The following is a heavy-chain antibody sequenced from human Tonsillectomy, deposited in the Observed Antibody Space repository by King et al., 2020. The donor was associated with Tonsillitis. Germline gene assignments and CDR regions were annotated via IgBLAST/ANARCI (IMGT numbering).Heavy chain of an antibody. Sequence: QLVQSGADVKKPGASVKISCKASGYTFTIYYIHWVRQAPGQGLDWMGVINPSDGSTSYAQKFQDRVTMTRDTSTSTVYMQLSSLRFEDTAIYYCTRATRIVGTTPFDYWGQGTLVTVSS. CDR1: GYTFTIYY. D-gene: IGHD1-26*01. V-gene: IGHV1-46*03. CDR3: TRATRIVGTTPFDY. CDR2: INPSDGST. J-gene: IGHJ4*02.